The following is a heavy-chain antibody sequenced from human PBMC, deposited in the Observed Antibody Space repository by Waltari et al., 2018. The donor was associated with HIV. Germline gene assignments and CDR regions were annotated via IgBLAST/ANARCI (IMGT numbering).Heavy chain of an antibody. D-gene: IGHD3-10*01. Sequence: EVQLVESGGGVARPGWTLRLPCTGPGFNFATYGMSCVRQVPGKGLEWVAGINFHGNVTGHGDSVKGRFTIVRDNAKKSVYLQMNSLRIEDTALYYCARGAFGETDYWGQGTLVTVVS. CDR1: GFNFATYG. J-gene: IGHJ4*02. V-gene: IGHV3-20*04. CDR3: ARGAFGETDY. CDR2: INFHGNVT.